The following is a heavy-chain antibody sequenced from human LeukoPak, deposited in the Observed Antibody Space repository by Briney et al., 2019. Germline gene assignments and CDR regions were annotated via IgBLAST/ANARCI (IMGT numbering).Heavy chain of an antibody. Sequence: GGSLRLSCAASGFTVSSNYMSWVRQAPGKGLEWVSVIYSGGSTYYADSVKGRFTISRDNSKNTLYLQMNSLRAEDTAVYYCARDTTMVRGVMSGMDVWGQGTTVTVSS. CDR1: GFTVSSNY. CDR3: ARDTTMVRGVMSGMDV. V-gene: IGHV3-53*01. D-gene: IGHD3-10*01. CDR2: IYSGGST. J-gene: IGHJ6*02.